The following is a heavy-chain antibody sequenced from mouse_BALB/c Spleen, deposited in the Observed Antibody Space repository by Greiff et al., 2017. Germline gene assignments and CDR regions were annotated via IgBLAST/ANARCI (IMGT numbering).Heavy chain of an antibody. CDR1: GFTFSSFG. V-gene: IGHV5-17*02. D-gene: IGHD1-1*01. J-gene: IGHJ4*01. CDR2: ISSGSSTI. Sequence: EVMLVESGGGLVQPGGSRKLSCAASGFTFSSFGMHWVRQAPEKGLEWVAYISSGSSTIYYADTVKGRFTISRDNPKNTLFLQMTSLRSEDTAMYYCARYYYGSSYVEAMDYWGQGTSVTVSS. CDR3: ARYYYGSSYVEAMDY.